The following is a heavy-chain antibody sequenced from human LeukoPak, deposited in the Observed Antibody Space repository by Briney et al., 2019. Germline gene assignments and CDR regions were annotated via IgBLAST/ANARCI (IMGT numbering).Heavy chain of an antibody. V-gene: IGHV3-48*02. Sequence: PGGPLRLSCATSGFTFSSYSMSWVRQAPGKGLEWISYISSRSRAIYYADSVKGRFTISRDNAKNSLYLQMNSLRDEDTAVYYCARDPTRYASTTVVAPNFDYWGQGTLVTVSS. CDR2: ISSRSRAI. D-gene: IGHD4-23*01. CDR3: ARDPTRYASTTVVAPNFDY. CDR1: GFTFSSYS. J-gene: IGHJ4*02.